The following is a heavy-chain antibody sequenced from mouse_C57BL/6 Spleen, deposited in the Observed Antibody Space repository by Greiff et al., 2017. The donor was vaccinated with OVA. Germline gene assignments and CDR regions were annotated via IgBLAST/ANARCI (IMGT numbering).Heavy chain of an antibody. CDR3: ARSGGSGDFDY. CDR1: GYAFTNYL. CDR2: INPGSGGT. V-gene: IGHV1-54*01. J-gene: IGHJ2*01. Sequence: VQLQQSGAELVRPGTSVKVSCKASGYAFTNYLIEWVKQRPGQGLEWIGVINPGSGGTNYNEKFKGNATLTADKSSSTAYMQLSSLTSEDSAVYFCARSGGSGDFDYWGQGTTLTVSS. D-gene: IGHD3-2*02.